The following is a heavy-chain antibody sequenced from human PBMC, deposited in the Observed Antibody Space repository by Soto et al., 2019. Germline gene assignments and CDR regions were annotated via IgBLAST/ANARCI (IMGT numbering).Heavy chain of an antibody. D-gene: IGHD6-19*01. CDR1: GGSISSYY. CDR3: ARSWYNSVWLGFDY. V-gene: IGHV4-59*08. J-gene: IGHJ4*02. Sequence: SETLSLTCTVSGGSISSYYWSWIRQPPGKGLEWIGYIFYSGNTNYNPSLKIRVTISVDTSKNQFSLKLSSVTAADTAVYYCARSWYNSVWLGFDYWGQGALVTVSS. CDR2: IFYSGNT.